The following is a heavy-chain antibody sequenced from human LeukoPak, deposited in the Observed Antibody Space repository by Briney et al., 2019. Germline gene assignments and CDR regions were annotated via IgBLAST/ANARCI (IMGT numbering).Heavy chain of an antibody. CDR3: ARERDGSGTQRGLDY. J-gene: IGHJ4*02. V-gene: IGHV4-38-2*02. Sequence: SETLSLTCTVSGYSISSGYYWGWIRQPPGKGLEWIGSIYHSGSTYYNPSLKSRVTISVDTSKNQFSLKLSSVTAAGTAVYYCARERDGSGTQRGLDYWGQGTLVTVSS. CDR1: GYSISSGYY. CDR2: IYHSGST. D-gene: IGHD3-10*01.